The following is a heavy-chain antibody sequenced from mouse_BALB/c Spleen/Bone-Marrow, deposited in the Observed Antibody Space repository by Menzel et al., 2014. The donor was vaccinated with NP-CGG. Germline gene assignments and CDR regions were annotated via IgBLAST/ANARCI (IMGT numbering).Heavy chain of an antibody. J-gene: IGHJ4*01. CDR1: GFNIKDTY. V-gene: IGHV14-3*02. CDR3: ARWEYYAMDY. Sequence: EVQGVESGAGLVKLGASVKLSCTASGFNIKDTYMHWVKQRPEQGLEWIGRIDPANGNTKYDPKFQGKATITADTSSNTAYLQLSSLTSEDTAVYYCARWEYYAMDYWGQGTSVTVSS. D-gene: IGHD4-1*01. CDR2: IDPANGNT.